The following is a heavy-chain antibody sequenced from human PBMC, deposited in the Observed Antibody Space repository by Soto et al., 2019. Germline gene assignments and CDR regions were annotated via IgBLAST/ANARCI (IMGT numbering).Heavy chain of an antibody. CDR1: GFTFSSYA. Sequence: QVQLVESGGGVVQPGRSLRLSCAASGFTFSSYAMHWVRQAPGKGLEWVAVISYDGSNKYYADSVKGRFTISRDNSKNSLYLQMNSLRAEDTAVYYCARGELLWFGGLDYWGQGTLVTVSS. D-gene: IGHD3-10*01. CDR2: ISYDGSNK. V-gene: IGHV3-30-3*01. J-gene: IGHJ4*02. CDR3: ARGELLWFGGLDY.